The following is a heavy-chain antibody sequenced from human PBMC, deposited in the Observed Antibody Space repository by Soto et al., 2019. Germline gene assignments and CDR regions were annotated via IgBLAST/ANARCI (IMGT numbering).Heavy chain of an antibody. CDR1: GYTFTDYD. D-gene: IGHD1-20*01. CDR2: INNANGNT. CDR3: AKHQTGNRGQYNFYGRDV. Sequence: GASVKVSCKASGYTFTDYDMHWVRQAPGQSLEWVGWINNANGNTEYSKKFQDRVTITRDTSATTVYMELTSLRSEDTAVYYCAKHQTGNRGQYNFYGRDVWGKGTTVTVSS. J-gene: IGHJ6*04. V-gene: IGHV1-3*04.